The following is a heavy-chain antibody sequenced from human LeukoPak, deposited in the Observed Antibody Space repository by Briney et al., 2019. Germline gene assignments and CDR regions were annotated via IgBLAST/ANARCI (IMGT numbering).Heavy chain of an antibody. V-gene: IGHV3-21*04. Sequence: PGGSLRLSCAASGFTCSSYTMNWVRQAPGKGLEWVSSISSSSSYVYYADSVKGRFTISRDNSKNTLYLQMNSLRAEDTAVYYCARGGSYLSAFDIWGQGTMVTVSS. J-gene: IGHJ3*02. CDR1: GFTCSSYT. CDR2: ISSSSSYV. D-gene: IGHD1-26*01. CDR3: ARGGSYLSAFDI.